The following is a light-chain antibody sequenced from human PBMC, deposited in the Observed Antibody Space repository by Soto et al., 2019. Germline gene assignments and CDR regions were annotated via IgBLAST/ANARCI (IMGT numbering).Light chain of an antibody. Sequence: DIQMTQSPSTLSASVGDRVTITCRASQSISSWLAWYQQKPGKAPKLLIYKASSLESGVPSRFSGSGSGTEFTLLISSLQPDDFATYYCQHSWTFGQGTKVEIK. V-gene: IGKV1-5*03. J-gene: IGKJ1*01. CDR3: QHSWT. CDR2: KAS. CDR1: QSISSW.